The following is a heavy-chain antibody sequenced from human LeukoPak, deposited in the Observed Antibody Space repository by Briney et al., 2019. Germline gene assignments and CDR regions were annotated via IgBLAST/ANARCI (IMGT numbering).Heavy chain of an antibody. V-gene: IGHV4-59*01. CDR1: GGSISSYY. CDR3: AIYDSSGYYDDPNAFDI. CDR2: IYYSGST. J-gene: IGHJ3*02. Sequence: SETLSLTCTVFGGSISSYYWGWIRQPAGKGLEWIGYIYYSGSTNYNPSLKSRVTISVDTSKNQFSLKLSSVTAADTAVYYCAIYDSSGYYDDPNAFDIWGQGTMVTVSS. D-gene: IGHD3-22*01.